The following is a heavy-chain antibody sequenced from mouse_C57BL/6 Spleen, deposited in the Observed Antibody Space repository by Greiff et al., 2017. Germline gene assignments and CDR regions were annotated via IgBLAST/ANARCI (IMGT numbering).Heavy chain of an antibody. CDR3: ARDQGIKAYFDY. V-gene: IGHV5-4*01. D-gene: IGHD2-4*01. CDR1: GFTFSSYA. CDR2: ISDGGSYT. J-gene: IGHJ2*01. Sequence: EVKLQESGGGLVKPGGSLKLSCAASGFTFSSYAMSWVRQTPEKRLEWVATISDGGSYTYYPDNVKGRFTISRDNAKNNLYRQMRHLKSEDTAMYYCARDQGIKAYFDYWGQGTTLTVSS.